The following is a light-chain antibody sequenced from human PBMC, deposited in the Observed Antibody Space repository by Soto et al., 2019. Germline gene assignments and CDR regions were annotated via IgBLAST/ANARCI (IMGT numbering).Light chain of an antibody. CDR1: SSDIGGSIL. V-gene: IGLV2-14*02. J-gene: IGLJ2*01. CDR3: SSYTSSSTPVV. Sequence: QSALTQPASVSGSPGQSITISCTGTSSDIGGSILVSWYQQEPGKAPKLMIYEVSNRPSGVSNRFSGSKSGNTASLTISGLQAEDEADYYCSSYTSSSTPVVFGGGTKLTVL. CDR2: EVS.